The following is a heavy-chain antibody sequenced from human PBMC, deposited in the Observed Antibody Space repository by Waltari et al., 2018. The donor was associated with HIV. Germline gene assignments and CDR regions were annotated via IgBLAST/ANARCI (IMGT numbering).Heavy chain of an antibody. J-gene: IGHJ5*02. D-gene: IGHD2-15*01. V-gene: IGHV1-3*01. CDR1: GYTFTSYA. Sequence: QVQLVQSGAEVKKPGASVKVSCKASGYTFTSYAMHWVRQAPGQRLEWMGWINAGNGNTKYSQKFQGRVTITRDTSASTAYMELSSLRSEDTAVYYCARGYCSGGSCYLWGWFDPWGQGTLVTVSS. CDR2: INAGNGNT. CDR3: ARGYCSGGSCYLWGWFDP.